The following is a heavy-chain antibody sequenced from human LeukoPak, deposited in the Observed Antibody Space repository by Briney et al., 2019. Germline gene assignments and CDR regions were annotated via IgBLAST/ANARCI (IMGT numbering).Heavy chain of an antibody. D-gene: IGHD6-6*01. V-gene: IGHV1-24*01. CDR3: ARGRTGAKQLVIVAPFFDF. J-gene: IGHJ4*02. CDR2: FDPEDGET. CDR1: GYTLTELS. Sequence: ASVKVSCKVSGYTLTELSMHWVRQAPGKGLEWMGGFDPEDGETIYAQKFQGRVTMTEDTSTDTAYMELSSLRAEDTAVYYCARGRTGAKQLVIVAPFFDFWGQGTLVTVSS.